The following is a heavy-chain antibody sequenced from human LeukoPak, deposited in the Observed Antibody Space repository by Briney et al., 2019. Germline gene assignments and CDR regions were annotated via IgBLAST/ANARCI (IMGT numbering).Heavy chain of an antibody. CDR3: AREGLRAYYFDY. CDR1: GFTFSSYS. Sequence: GGSLRLSCAASGFTFSSYSMNWVRQAPGKGLEWVSSISSSSSYIYYADSVKGRFTMSRDNAKNSLYLQMNSLRAEDTAVYYCAREGLRAYYFDYWGQGTLVTVSS. CDR2: ISSSSSYI. J-gene: IGHJ4*02. V-gene: IGHV3-21*01.